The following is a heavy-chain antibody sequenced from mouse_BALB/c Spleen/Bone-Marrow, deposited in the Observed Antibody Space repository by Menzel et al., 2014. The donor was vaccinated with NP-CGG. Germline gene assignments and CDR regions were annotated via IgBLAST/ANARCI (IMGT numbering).Heavy chain of an antibody. D-gene: IGHD2-4*01. V-gene: IGHV3-5*02. CDR1: GISITTGNYR. CDR2: IYYSGTI. Sequence: VKLQESGPGLVKPSPTVSLTCTVTGISITTGNYRWSWIRQFPGNTLEWIGYIYYSGTITYNPSLTSRTTITRDTSENQFFLEMNSLTAEDTATYYCARGAMITTGYFDYWGQGTTLTVSS. J-gene: IGHJ2*01. CDR3: ARGAMITTGYFDY.